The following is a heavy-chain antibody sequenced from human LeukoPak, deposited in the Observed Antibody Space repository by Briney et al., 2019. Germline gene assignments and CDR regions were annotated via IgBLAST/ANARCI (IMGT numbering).Heavy chain of an antibody. V-gene: IGHV4-4*07. J-gene: IGHJ6*03. Sequence: SETLSLTCTVSGDSISNYYWSWIRQPAGKGLEWIGRIYTSGSTNYNPSLKGRVTMSVDTSKNQFSLRLSSVTAADTAVYYCARSSGGPYYYYYMDVWGKGTTVTVSS. D-gene: IGHD3-10*01. CDR1: GDSISNYY. CDR2: IYTSGST. CDR3: ARSSGGPYYYYYMDV.